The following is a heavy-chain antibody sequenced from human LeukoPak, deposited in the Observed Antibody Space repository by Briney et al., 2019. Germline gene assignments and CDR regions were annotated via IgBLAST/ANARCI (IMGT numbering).Heavy chain of an antibody. D-gene: IGHD6-19*01. V-gene: IGHV3-23*01. CDR1: GFTFSSYA. CDR3: AKVPDAHSGWYNWFDP. CDR2: ISGSGGST. J-gene: IGHJ5*02. Sequence: PGESLRLSCAASGFTFSSYAMSWVRQAPGKGLEWVSAISGSGGSTYYADSVKGRFTISRDNSKNTLYLQMNSLRAEDTAVYYCAKVPDAHSGWYNWFDPWGQGTLVTVSS.